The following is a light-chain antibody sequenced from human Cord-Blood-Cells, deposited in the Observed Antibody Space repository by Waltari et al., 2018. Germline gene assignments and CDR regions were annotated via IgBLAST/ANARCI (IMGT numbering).Light chain of an antibody. CDR3: SSYTSSSTYV. J-gene: IGLJ1*01. CDR1: SSDVGGYTD. CDR2: EVR. Sequence: QSALTQTASVSGSPGQSITISCTGTSSDVGGYTDLSWSQQHPGKAPKLMIYEVRNRPSGVSNRFSGSKSGNTASLTISGLQAEDEADYYCSSYTSSSTYVFGTGTKVTVL. V-gene: IGLV2-14*01.